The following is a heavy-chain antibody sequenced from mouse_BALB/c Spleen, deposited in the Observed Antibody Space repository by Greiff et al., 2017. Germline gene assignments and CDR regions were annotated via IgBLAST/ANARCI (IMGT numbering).Heavy chain of an antibody. V-gene: IGHV1-4*01. CDR2: INPSSGYT. CDR3: ASSTGTDMDY. J-gene: IGHJ4*01. CDR1: GYTFTSYT. D-gene: IGHD4-1*01. Sequence: VQLQQSGAELARPGASVKMSCKASGYTFTSYTMHWVKQRPGQGLEWIGYINPSSGYTNYNQKFKDKATLTADKSSSTAYMQLSSLTSEDSAVYYCASSTGTDMDYWGQGTSVTVSS.